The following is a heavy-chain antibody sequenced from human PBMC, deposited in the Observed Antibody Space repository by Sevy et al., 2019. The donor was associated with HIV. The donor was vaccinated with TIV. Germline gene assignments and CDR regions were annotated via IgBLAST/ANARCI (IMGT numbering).Heavy chain of an antibody. Sequence: GGSLRLSCAASGFTFSSYSMSWVRQAPGKGLEWVSYISSSSSTIYYADSVKGRFTISRDNAKNSLYLQMNSLRDEDTAVYYCARGSRKISSSAYDILTGEPHLRYWGQGTLVTVSS. CDR3: ARGSRKISSSAYDILTGEPHLRY. J-gene: IGHJ4*02. CDR1: GFTFSSYS. V-gene: IGHV3-48*02. CDR2: ISSSSSTI. D-gene: IGHD3-9*01.